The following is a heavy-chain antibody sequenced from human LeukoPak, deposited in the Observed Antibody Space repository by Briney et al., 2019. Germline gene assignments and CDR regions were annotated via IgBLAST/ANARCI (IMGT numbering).Heavy chain of an antibody. J-gene: IGHJ4*02. CDR2: INQDGSVR. CDR1: GFTFGSNW. D-gene: IGHD6-19*01. CDR3: ARDPSTASAWFYFDL. Sequence: PGGSLRLSCAASGFTFGSNWMSWVGQAPGKGLEWVAHINQDGSVRYYVDSVKGRFTISRDNTKNSLYLQMNNLRVDDTAIYYCARDPSTASAWFYFDLWGQGTLVTVSS. V-gene: IGHV3-7*01.